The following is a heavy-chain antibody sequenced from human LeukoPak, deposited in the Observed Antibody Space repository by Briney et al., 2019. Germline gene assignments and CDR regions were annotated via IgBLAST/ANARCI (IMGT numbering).Heavy chain of an antibody. D-gene: IGHD6-13*01. CDR2: IYSGGTT. V-gene: IGHV3-53*01. CDR1: GFTVSYNY. Sequence: GGSLRLSCAASGFTVSYNYMSWVRQAPGKGLEWVSIIYSGGTTYYADPVKGRFTISRDNSKNTLYLQMNSLRAEDTAVYYCARNTRVFGIDYWGQGTLVTVSS. J-gene: IGHJ4*02. CDR3: ARNTRVFGIDY.